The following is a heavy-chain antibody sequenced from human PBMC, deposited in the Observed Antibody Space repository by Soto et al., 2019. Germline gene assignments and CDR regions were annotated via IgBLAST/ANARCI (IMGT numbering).Heavy chain of an antibody. D-gene: IGHD2-21*02. V-gene: IGHV1-18*01. J-gene: IGHJ5*02. CDR1: GYTFTSYG. CDR2: ISAYNGNT. CDR3: ARIVLVTAIPCGFDP. Sequence: QVQLVQSGAEVKKPGASVKVSCKASGYTFTSYGISWVRQPPGQGLEWMGWISAYNGNTNNAQKLQARVTMTTDTSTSKAYMELRSLRSDATAVYYCARIVLVTAIPCGFDPWGQGTLVTVSS.